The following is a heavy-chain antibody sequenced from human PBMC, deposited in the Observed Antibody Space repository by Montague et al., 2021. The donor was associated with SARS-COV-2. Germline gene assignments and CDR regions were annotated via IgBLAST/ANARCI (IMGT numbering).Heavy chain of an antibody. CDR1: SGSIISSGYY. V-gene: IGHV4-39*02. Sequence: SETRSLTCSVSSGSIISSGYYWGWIRQPPGKELEWIGNIYYSGTTYYNPSLQSRGTISVGTSKNHLSLRLSSMTAADTAVYFCARGMIRGVTTPFDYWGQGSQVTVSS. CDR3: ARGMIRGVTTPFDY. D-gene: IGHD3-10*01. CDR2: IYYSGTT. J-gene: IGHJ4*02.